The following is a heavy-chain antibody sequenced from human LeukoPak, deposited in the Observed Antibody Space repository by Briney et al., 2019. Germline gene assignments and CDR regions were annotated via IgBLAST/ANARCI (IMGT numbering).Heavy chain of an antibody. D-gene: IGHD3-3*01. V-gene: IGHV3-23*01. J-gene: IGHJ4*02. Sequence: GGSLRLSCAASGFTFSSYAMSWVRQAPGKGLEWVSAISGSGGSTYYADSVKGRFTISRDNSKNTLYLQMNSLRAEDTAVYYCAKLGTSYYDFWSGYYVYWGQGTLVTVSS. CDR3: AKLGTSYYDFWSGYYVY. CDR1: GFTFSSYA. CDR2: ISGSGGST.